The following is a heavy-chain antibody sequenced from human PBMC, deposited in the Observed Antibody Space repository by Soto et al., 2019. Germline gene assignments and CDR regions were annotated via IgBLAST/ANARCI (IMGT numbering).Heavy chain of an antibody. CDR3: ARRSYFDWAFDY. V-gene: IGHV4-59*08. CDR2: IHYSGST. D-gene: IGHD3-9*01. J-gene: IGHJ4*02. CDR1: GGSITGYY. Sequence: PSETLSLTCTVSGGSITGYYWSWIRQPPGKGLEWLGYIHYSGSTNYNPSLKSRVTISLDTSKSQISLKLSSVTAADTALYYCARRSYFDWAFDYWGQGPLVTVSS.